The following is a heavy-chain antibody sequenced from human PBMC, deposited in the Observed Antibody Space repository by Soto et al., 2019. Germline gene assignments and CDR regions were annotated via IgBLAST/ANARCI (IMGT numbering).Heavy chain of an antibody. CDR1: GFTFGDSY. Sequence: PGGSLRLSCAGSGFTFGDSYMSWIRQSPGKGLEWLSYISPGSRYPAYADSVKGRFTISRDNAKRSLYLQMMSLTAEDTAIYYCVRGGGGGLFDPWGQGTMVTVSS. CDR2: ISPGSRYP. D-gene: IGHD2-15*01. CDR3: VRGGGGGLFDP. J-gene: IGHJ5*02. V-gene: IGHV3-11*06.